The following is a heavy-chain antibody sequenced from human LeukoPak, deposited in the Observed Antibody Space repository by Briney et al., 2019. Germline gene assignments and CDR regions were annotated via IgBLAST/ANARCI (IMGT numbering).Heavy chain of an antibody. J-gene: IGHJ4*02. CDR3: ARQIAVAGTYFDY. CDR2: IYYSGSA. V-gene: IGHV4-39*01. CDR1: GGSISSNGYY. D-gene: IGHD6-19*01. Sequence: SETLSLTCSVSGGSISSNGYYWGWIRQPPGKGLEWIGAIYYSGSAYYNPSLKSRVTISVDTSKNQFSLKLSSVTAADTAVYYCARQIAVAGTYFDYWGQGTLVTVSS.